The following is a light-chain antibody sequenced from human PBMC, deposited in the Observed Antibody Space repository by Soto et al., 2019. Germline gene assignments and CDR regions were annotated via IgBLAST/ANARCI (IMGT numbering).Light chain of an antibody. CDR2: GAS. J-gene: IGKJ2*01. Sequence: EVVLTQSPGTLALSRGERATLSCRASQSVSSSYLAWYQHRPGQAPRLLIFGASSRATGIPDRFSGTGSGTDFTLTISRLEPEDFAVYYCQQYGDSPYTFGRGTKLEIK. CDR1: QSVSSSY. V-gene: IGKV3-20*01. CDR3: QQYGDSPYT.